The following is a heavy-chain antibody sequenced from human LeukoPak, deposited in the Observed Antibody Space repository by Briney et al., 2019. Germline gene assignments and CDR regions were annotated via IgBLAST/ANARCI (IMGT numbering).Heavy chain of an antibody. Sequence: GGSLRLSCAASGFTFSNAWMSWVRQAPGKGLEWVSSISSSSSYIYYADSVKGRFTISRDNAKNSLYLQMNSLRAEDTAVYYCASLSGYGAIDYWGQGTLVTVSS. CDR1: GFTFSNAW. CDR3: ASLSGYGAIDY. J-gene: IGHJ4*02. CDR2: ISSSSSYI. D-gene: IGHD5-12*01. V-gene: IGHV3-21*01.